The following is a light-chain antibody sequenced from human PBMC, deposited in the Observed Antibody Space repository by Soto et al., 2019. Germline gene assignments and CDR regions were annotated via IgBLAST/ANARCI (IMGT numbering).Light chain of an antibody. V-gene: IGKV1-27*01. CDR2: AAS. CDR3: QKYVDAPKT. CDR1: QGISNY. Sequence: DIQMTQSPSSLSASVGDRVTITCRASQGISNYLAWYQQKPGKVPKLLIYAASTLQSGVPSRFIGSGSGTDSTLTISSLQPEDAATYYYQKYVDAPKTFGQGTKLEIK. J-gene: IGKJ2*01.